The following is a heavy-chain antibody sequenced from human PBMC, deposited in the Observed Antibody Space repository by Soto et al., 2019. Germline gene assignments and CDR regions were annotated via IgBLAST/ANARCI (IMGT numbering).Heavy chain of an antibody. D-gene: IGHD3-22*01. Sequence: QVQLVQSGAEVKKPGSSVKVSCKASGGTFSTYPISWVRQAPGQGLEWMGGIIPIFGTPNYAQRFQGRLTFTADDSTTTVYMELSSLRSEDTAVYYCANTVDSGYYVRWFVPWGQGTLVTVSS. CDR3: ANTVDSGYYVRWFVP. V-gene: IGHV1-69*01. CDR2: IIPIFGTP. J-gene: IGHJ5*02. CDR1: GGTFSTYP.